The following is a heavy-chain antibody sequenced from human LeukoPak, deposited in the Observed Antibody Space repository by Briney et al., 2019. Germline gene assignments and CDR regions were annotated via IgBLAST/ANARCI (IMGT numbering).Heavy chain of an antibody. J-gene: IGHJ4*02. Sequence: SETLSLTCTVSGGSISSYYWSWIRQPAGKGLEWIGRIYTSGSTNYNPSLKSRVTMSVDTSKNQFSLKLSSVTAADTAVYYCARVDLFLGLTAYFDYWGQGTLVTVSS. CDR1: GGSISSYY. CDR2: IYTSGST. CDR3: ARVDLFLGLTAYFDY. D-gene: IGHD3-16*01. V-gene: IGHV4-4*07.